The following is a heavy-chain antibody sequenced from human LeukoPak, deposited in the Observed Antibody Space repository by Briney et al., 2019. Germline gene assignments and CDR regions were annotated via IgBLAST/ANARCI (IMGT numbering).Heavy chain of an antibody. J-gene: IGHJ4*02. D-gene: IGHD4-11*01. V-gene: IGHV3-23*01. CDR2: ISVDGGSA. Sequence: QTGGSLRLSCAASGFTFANYAMSWVRQAPGKGLEWVSAISVDGGSAWYAGSVRGRSTISRDNSKNTVYLQMKSLGAEDTAVYFCARDRNFPRDQFDYWGQGTLVTVSS. CDR3: ARDRNFPRDQFDY. CDR1: GFTFANYA.